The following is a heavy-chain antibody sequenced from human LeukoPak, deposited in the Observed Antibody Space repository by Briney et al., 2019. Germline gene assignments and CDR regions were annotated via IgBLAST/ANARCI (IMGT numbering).Heavy chain of an antibody. CDR1: GGTFSSYA. D-gene: IGHD5-24*01. CDR2: IIPIFGTA. Sequence: SVKVSCKASGGTFSSYAISWVRQAPGQGLEWMGGIIPIFGTANYAQKFQGRVTITADESTSTAYMELSSLRSEDTAVYYCARDRGDGYNFVAFDYWGQGTLVTVSS. CDR3: ARDRGDGYNFVAFDY. V-gene: IGHV1-69*13. J-gene: IGHJ4*02.